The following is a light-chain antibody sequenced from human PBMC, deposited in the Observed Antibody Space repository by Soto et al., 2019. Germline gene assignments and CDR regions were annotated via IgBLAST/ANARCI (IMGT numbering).Light chain of an antibody. CDR1: ESIGNY. Sequence: EVVLTQSPATLSLSPGERATLSCRASESIGNYLAWYQQKLGQAPKLLIYDASHRAIGIPGRFSGDGSGTDFTLTISSPELEDFAVYYCQWRSDWPPRLTFGGGTKVEIK. CDR3: QWRSDWPPRLT. CDR2: DAS. J-gene: IGKJ4*01. V-gene: IGKV3-11*01.